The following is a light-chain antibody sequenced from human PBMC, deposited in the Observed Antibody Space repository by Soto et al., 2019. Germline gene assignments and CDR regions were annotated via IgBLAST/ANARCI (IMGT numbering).Light chain of an antibody. Sequence: QSVLTQPPSVSGAPGQRVTISCAGSSSNIGAGYDVNWYQQLPGTAPKLLIYGTSNRPSGVPDRFSGSKSGTSASLAITGLQAEDEADYYCQSYDSSLSGVVFGGGTQLTVL. CDR3: QSYDSSLSGVV. J-gene: IGLJ2*01. CDR1: SSNIGAGYD. CDR2: GTS. V-gene: IGLV1-40*01.